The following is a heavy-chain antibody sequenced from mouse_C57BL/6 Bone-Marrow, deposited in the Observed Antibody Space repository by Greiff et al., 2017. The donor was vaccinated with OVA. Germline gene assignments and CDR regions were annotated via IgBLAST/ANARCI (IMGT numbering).Heavy chain of an antibody. D-gene: IGHD1-1*01. J-gene: IGHJ2*01. CDR3: AIYYYGSSRYFDY. Sequence: QVQLQQPGAELVKPGASVKMSCKASGYTFTSYWITWVKQRPGQGLEWIGDIYPGSGSTNYNEKFQSKATLTVDTSSSTAYMQLSSLTAEDSAVYYCAIYYYGSSRYFDYWGQGTTLTVSS. V-gene: IGHV1-55*01. CDR1: GYTFTSYW. CDR2: IYPGSGST.